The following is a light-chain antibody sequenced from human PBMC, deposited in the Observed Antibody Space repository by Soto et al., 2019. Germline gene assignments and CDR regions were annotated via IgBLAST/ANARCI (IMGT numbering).Light chain of an antibody. CDR1: SSNIGAGYD. V-gene: IGLV1-40*01. Sequence: QAVVTQPPSVSGAPGQRVTISCTGSSSNIGAGYDVHWYQQVPGTAPKLLIYGNNNRPSGVPDRFSGSTSGTSASLAITGLQAEDEADYYCQSYDSSLSGSGVFGGGTKLTVL. CDR2: GNN. J-gene: IGLJ2*01. CDR3: QSYDSSLSGSGV.